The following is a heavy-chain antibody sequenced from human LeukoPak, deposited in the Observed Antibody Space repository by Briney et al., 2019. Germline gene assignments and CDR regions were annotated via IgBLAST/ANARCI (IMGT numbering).Heavy chain of an antibody. CDR3: ARAYSSSSPFDY. V-gene: IGHV1-46*01. J-gene: IGHJ4*02. CDR1: VHTFTSYG. CDR2: INPSDGST. Sequence: ASVKVSCKASVHTFTSYGISWVRQAPGQGLEWMGMINPSDGSTSYAQKFQGRVTMTRDTSTSTVYLELSSLRSEDTAVYYCARAYSSSSPFDYWGQGTLVTVSS. D-gene: IGHD6-6*01.